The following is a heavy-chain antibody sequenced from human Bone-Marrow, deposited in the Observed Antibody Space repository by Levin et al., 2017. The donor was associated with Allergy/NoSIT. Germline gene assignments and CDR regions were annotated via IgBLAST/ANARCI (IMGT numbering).Heavy chain of an antibody. J-gene: IGHJ4*02. Sequence: GGSLRLSCAASGFTFRNFGMHWVRQAPGKGLEWLAIMSYTGTYTYYADSVKGRFTISRDNSKNTLYLQMNSLGTEDTAVYYCARDAQGGDAYKTCTSLNWCQGTLVIVSS. V-gene: IGHV3-30*03. CDR2: MSYTGTYT. CDR1: GFTFRNFG. CDR3: ARDAQGGDAYKTCTSLN. D-gene: IGHD5-24*01.